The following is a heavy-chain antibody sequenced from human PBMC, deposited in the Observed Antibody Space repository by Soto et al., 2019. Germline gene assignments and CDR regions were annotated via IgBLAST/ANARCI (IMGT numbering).Heavy chain of an antibody. CDR2: ILSKAGNYAT. CDR1: GFIFSGSA. Sequence: EVQLVESGGGLVQPGGSLKLSCAASGFIFSGSAVHWVRQASGKGLEWVGRILSKAGNYATAYPASMKGRFTISRDDSENTAFLEMNSLKTEDTAVYYCIRGGSPYYYDHWGQGTLVAVSS. CDR3: IRGGSPYYYDH. V-gene: IGHV3-73*01. J-gene: IGHJ4*02.